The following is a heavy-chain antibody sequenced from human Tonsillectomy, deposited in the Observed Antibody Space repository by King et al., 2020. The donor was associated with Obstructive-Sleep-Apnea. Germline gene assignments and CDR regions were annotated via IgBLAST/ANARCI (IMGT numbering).Heavy chain of an antibody. CDR3: ARFDDFGSGSYYFYYGMDV. Sequence: VQLVESGGGLVQPGGSLRLSCGGSEFTFSNYWMSWVRQAPGKGLEWVANINQDGSEKYYVDSVKGRFTISRDNAKNSVYLQMNSLKAEDTAVYYCARFDDFGSGSYYFYYGMDVWGQGTTVTVSS. CDR1: EFTFSNYW. V-gene: IGHV3-7*03. CDR2: INQDGSEK. J-gene: IGHJ6*02. D-gene: IGHD3-3*01.